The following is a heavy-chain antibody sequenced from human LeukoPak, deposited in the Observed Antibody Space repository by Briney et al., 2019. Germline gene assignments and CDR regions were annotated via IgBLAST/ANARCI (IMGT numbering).Heavy chain of an antibody. J-gene: IGHJ4*02. Sequence: PGGSLRLSCAAFGFTFSSYAMSWVRQAPGKGLEWVSAISGSGGSTYYADSVKGRFTISRDNSKNTLYLQMNSLRAEDTAVYYCAKDLTVEPEVGYWGQGTLVTVSS. CDR1: GFTFSSYA. CDR3: AKDLTVEPEVGY. CDR2: ISGSGGST. D-gene: IGHD2-2*01. V-gene: IGHV3-23*01.